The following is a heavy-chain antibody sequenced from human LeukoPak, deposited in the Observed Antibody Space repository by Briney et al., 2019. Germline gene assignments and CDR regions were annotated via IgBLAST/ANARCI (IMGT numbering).Heavy chain of an antibody. D-gene: IGHD3-22*01. CDR2: ISGSGGST. CDR3: AKTFYSSGYPIDY. V-gene: IGHV3-23*01. J-gene: IGHJ4*02. Sequence: GGSLRLSCAPAGFTFSSYAMSWVRQAAGKGLEWVSAISGSGGSTYYADSVKGRFTISRDNSKNTLYLQMNSLRAEDTAVYYCAKTFYSSGYPIDYWGQGTLVTVSS. CDR1: GFTFSSYA.